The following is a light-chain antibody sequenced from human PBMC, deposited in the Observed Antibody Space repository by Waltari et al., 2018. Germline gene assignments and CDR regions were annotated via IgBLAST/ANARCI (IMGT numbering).Light chain of an antibody. CDR2: DAS. CDR1: QSVRSR. V-gene: IGKV3-15*01. J-gene: IGKJ3*01. CDR3: QQYHNWPPG. Sequence: EMVMTQSPGTLSVSLGERATLSCRASQSVRSRLAWYQQKPGQAPRLNVYDASTRATGVPARFSGSGYGTDFILTISGMQSEDFAVYYCQQYHNWPPGFGPGTKVDIK.